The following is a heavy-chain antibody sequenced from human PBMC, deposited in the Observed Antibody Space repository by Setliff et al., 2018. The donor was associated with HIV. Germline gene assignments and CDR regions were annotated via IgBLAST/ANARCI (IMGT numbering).Heavy chain of an antibody. D-gene: IGHD6-19*01. J-gene: IGHJ5*02. Sequence: ASVKVSCKASGYTSMEYYIHWLRQAPGQGLEWVGWISPQRGDPKYAQNFEGRVTLTTDTSVNTVYMELRSLRSDDTAVYFCARDGMYSNGWTDHWGQGTLVTVSS. CDR2: ISPQRGDP. V-gene: IGHV1-2*02. CDR1: GYTSMEYY. CDR3: ARDGMYSNGWTDH.